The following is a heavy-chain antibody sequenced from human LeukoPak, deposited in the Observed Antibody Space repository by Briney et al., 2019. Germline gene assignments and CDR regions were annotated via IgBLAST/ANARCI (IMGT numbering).Heavy chain of an antibody. CDR2: ISAYNGNT. Sequence: ASVKVSCKASGYTFTSYGISWVRQAPGQGLEWMGWISAYNGNTNYAQKLQGRVTMTTDTSTSTAYMELRSLRSDGTAVYYCARDRRPGYCSGGSCYYYYYYMDVRGKGTTVTVSS. CDR3: ARDRRPGYCSGGSCYYYYYYMDV. CDR1: GYTFTSYG. D-gene: IGHD2-15*01. J-gene: IGHJ6*03. V-gene: IGHV1-18*01.